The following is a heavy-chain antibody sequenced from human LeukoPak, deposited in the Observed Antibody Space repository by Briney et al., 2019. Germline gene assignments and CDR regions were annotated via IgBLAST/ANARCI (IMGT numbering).Heavy chain of an antibody. CDR1: GFTFRNYG. CDR3: AKDDGGSYYIYYYYMDV. V-gene: IGHV3-23*01. J-gene: IGHJ6*03. Sequence: GGSLRLSCAASGFTFRNYGMSWVRQAPGKGLEWVSAISNSGGNTYYADSVKGRFTISRDNSRNTLYLQMNSLRAEDTAVYYCAKDDGGSYYIYYYYMDVWGKGTTVTISS. D-gene: IGHD1-26*01. CDR2: ISNSGGNT.